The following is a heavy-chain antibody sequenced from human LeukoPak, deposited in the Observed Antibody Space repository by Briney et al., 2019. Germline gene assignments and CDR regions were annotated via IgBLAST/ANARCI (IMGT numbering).Heavy chain of an antibody. CDR2: IYYSGST. J-gene: IGHJ6*03. CDR1: GGSISSYY. Sequence: PSETLSLTCTVSGGSISSYYWSWLRQPPGKGLEWIGYIYYSGSTNYNPSLKSRVTISVDTPNNQFSLKLSSVTAANPALYYCARHSIVEEWLSYYYYYMVVGGKGTTVSISS. CDR3: ARHSIVEEWLSYYYYYMVV. V-gene: IGHV4-59*08. D-gene: IGHD6-19*01.